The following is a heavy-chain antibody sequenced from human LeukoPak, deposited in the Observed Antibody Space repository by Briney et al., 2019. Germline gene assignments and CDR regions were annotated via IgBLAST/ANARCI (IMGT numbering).Heavy chain of an antibody. CDR2: INPSGGST. D-gene: IGHD3-10*01. Sequence: ASVKVSCKASGYTFTSYYMHWVRQAPGQGLEWMGIINPSGGSTSYAQKLQGRVTMTTDTSTSTAYMELRSLRSDDTAVYYCARDTPPTGFGALLTPYYSYYMDVWGKGTTVTVSS. CDR1: GYTFTSYY. V-gene: IGHV1-46*01. J-gene: IGHJ6*03. CDR3: ARDTPPTGFGALLTPYYSYYMDV.